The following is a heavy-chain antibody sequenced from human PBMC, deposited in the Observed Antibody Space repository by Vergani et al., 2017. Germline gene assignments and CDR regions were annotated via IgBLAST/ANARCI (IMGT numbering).Heavy chain of an antibody. CDR1: GGSISTTSYY. CDR3: ARQAKHYSSSLFDP. D-gene: IGHD6-13*01. V-gene: IGHV4-61*05. Sequence: QLQLQESGPGLVKPSETLSLTCTVSGGSISTTSYYWGWIRQPPGKGLEWIGYIYYSGSTNYNPSLKSRVTISVDTSKNQFSLKLSSVTAADTAVYYCARQAKHYSSSLFDPWGQGTLVTVSS. J-gene: IGHJ5*02. CDR2: IYYSGST.